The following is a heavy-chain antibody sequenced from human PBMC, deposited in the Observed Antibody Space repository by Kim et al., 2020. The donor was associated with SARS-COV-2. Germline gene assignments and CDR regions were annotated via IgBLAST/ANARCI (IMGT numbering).Heavy chain of an antibody. CDR3: ARVQYSSSWGDY. CDR2: IYYSGST. D-gene: IGHD6-13*01. CDR1: GGSISSSSYY. J-gene: IGHJ4*02. Sequence: SETLSLTCTVSGGSISSSSYYWGWIRQPPGKGLEWIGSIYYSGSTYYNPSLKSRVTISVDTSKNQFSLKQSTGTAADTAVYYCARVQYSSSWGDYWGQG. V-gene: IGHV4-39*07.